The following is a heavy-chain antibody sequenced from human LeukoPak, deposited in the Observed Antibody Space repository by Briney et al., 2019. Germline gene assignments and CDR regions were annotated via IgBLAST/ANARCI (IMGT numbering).Heavy chain of an antibody. CDR1: VGSFRGYY. CDR2: INHSGRT. J-gene: IGHJ5*02. CDR3: GRGGYYGSGNVFRCDP. D-gene: IGHD3-10*01. V-gene: IGHV4-34*01. Sequence: SETLSLTRAVYVGSFRGYYWSWIRQPPGRGLEWGGEINHSGRTNHNTSLKGRVTISVDTSKKQSSLRLKSAAAADTAVYYCGRGGYYGSGNVFRCDPWRQGTLVSVPS.